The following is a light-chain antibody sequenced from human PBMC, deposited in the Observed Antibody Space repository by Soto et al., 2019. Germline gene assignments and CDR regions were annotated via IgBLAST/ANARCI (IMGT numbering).Light chain of an antibody. Sequence: QSVLTQPPSASGTPGQRVTISCSGSSSNIGSNYVYWYQQLPGTAPKLLIYRNNQRPSGVPDRFSGSKSGTSASLAISGLRSEDEADYYWAAWDDSLSGLYVFGTGTKVTAL. CDR1: SSNIGSNY. CDR3: AAWDDSLSGLYV. V-gene: IGLV1-47*01. J-gene: IGLJ1*01. CDR2: RNN.